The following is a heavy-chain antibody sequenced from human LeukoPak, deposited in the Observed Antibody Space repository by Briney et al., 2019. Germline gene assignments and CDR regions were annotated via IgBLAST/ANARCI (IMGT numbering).Heavy chain of an antibody. Sequence: PGGSLRLSCAASGFTFSSYSMNWVRQAPGKGLEWVSSISSSSSYIYYADSVKGRFTISRDNAKNSLYLQMNSLRAEDTAAYYCARADCSGGSCYGYWGQGTLVTVSS. D-gene: IGHD2-15*01. CDR1: GFTFSSYS. CDR3: ARADCSGGSCYGY. CDR2: ISSSSSYI. J-gene: IGHJ4*02. V-gene: IGHV3-21*01.